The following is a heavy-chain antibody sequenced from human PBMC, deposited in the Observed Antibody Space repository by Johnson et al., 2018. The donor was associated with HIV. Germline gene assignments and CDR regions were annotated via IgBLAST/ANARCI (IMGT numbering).Heavy chain of an antibody. Sequence: MQLVESGGGVVQPGRSLRLSCAASGFTFSSYAMHWVRQAPGKGLEWVAVISYDGSNKYFADSVKGRFTISRDNSKNTLYLQMSSLRAEDTAVYYCARGGIIHDAFDIWGQGTMVTVSS. CDR2: ISYDGSNK. J-gene: IGHJ3*02. CDR1: GFTFSSYA. D-gene: IGHD1-1*01. V-gene: IGHV3-30*04. CDR3: ARGGIIHDAFDI.